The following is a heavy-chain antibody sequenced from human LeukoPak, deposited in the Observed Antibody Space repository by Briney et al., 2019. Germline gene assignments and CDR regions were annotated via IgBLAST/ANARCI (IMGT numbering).Heavy chain of an antibody. D-gene: IGHD3-22*01. CDR2: IYTSGST. CDR1: GGSISSYY. Sequence: SETLSLTCTVSGGSISSYYWSWIQQPAGKGLEWIGRIYTSGSTNYNPSLKSRVTMSVDTSKNQFSLKLSSVTAADTAVYYCASSNPVYYYDSSGYHFRYWGQGTLVTVSS. V-gene: IGHV4-4*07. CDR3: ASSNPVYYYDSSGYHFRY. J-gene: IGHJ4*02.